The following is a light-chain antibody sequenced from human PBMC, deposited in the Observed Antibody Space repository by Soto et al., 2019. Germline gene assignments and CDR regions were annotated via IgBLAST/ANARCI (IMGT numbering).Light chain of an antibody. J-gene: IGKJ4*02. V-gene: IGKV3-15*01. CDR1: QFVSSN. CDR3: QQYHNCAFT. Sequence: ERVMTQSPATLSVSPGERATLSCRASQFVSSNLAWYQQKPGQAPRLLIYETTTRASGVPGRFSGSGSGTEFTLTVRGLQSEDVAVYYCQQYHNCAFTFGGGTKLEIK. CDR2: ETT.